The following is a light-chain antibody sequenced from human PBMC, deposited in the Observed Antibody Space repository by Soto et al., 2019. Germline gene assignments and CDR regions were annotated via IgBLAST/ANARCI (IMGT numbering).Light chain of an antibody. Sequence: QSVLTQPASVSGSPGQSITISCVGTSSDVGAYNYVSWYQQHPGKAPKRMIYEVSNRPSGVSNRFSGSKSGNTASLTISGLQAEDEADYYCSSYTSSSTLYVFGTGTKLTVL. CDR2: EVS. CDR3: SSYTSSSTLYV. CDR1: SSDVGAYNY. J-gene: IGLJ1*01. V-gene: IGLV2-14*01.